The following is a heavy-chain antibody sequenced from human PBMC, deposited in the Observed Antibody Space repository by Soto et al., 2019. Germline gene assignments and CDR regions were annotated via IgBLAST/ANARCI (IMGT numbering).Heavy chain of an antibody. V-gene: IGHV1-69*01. CDR1: GGTFSSYA. CDR2: IIPIFGTA. Sequence: QVQLVQSGAEVKKPGSSVKVSCKASGGTFSSYAISWVRQAPGQGLEWMGGIIPIFGTANYAQKFQGRVTITADESTSTAYMELSSLRSEDTAVYYWARGGGYCSGGSCRYFDYWGQGTLVTVSS. CDR3: ARGGGYCSGGSCRYFDY. J-gene: IGHJ4*02. D-gene: IGHD2-15*01.